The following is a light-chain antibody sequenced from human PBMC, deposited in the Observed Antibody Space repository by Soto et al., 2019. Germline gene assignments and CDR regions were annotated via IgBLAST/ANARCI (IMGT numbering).Light chain of an antibody. J-gene: IGKJ1*01. Sequence: EIVLTQSPGTLSLSPGERATLSCRASQSVSSSYLAWYQQKPGQAPRLLIYGASSRATGIPNRFSGSGSGTDFTLTISRLEPEEFAVYYCHQYGSSPLWTFGQATKLEIK. V-gene: IGKV3-20*01. CDR2: GAS. CDR1: QSVSSSY. CDR3: HQYGSSPLWT.